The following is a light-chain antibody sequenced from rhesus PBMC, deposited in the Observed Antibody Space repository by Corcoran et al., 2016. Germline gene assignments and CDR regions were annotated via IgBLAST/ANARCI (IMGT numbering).Light chain of an antibody. Sequence: EIVMTQSPAILSLSPGERATLSCRASQSVSSYLAWYQQKPGQAPKLLLYGASSRATGIPDRVSGRWYGTEFTLTISSLDPKDVGVYCCQQDYSWPLTFGGGTKVELK. CDR1: QSVSSY. V-gene: IGKV3-42*01. CDR2: GAS. J-gene: IGKJ4*01. CDR3: QQDYSWPLT.